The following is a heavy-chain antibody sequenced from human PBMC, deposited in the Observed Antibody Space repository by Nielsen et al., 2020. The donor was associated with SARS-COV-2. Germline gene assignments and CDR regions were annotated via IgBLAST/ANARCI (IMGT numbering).Heavy chain of an antibody. CDR1: GFSLSTARMG. CDR3: ARTIPVLYYDFWSGYYTGFDY. Sequence: SGPTLVKPIETLTLTCTVPGFSLSTARMGVSWIRRPPGKALEWLAHIFSNDEKSYSTSLKSRLTISKDTSKSQVVLTMTNMDPVDTATYYCARTIPVLYYDFWSGYYTGFDYWGQGTLVTVSS. CDR2: IFSNDEK. J-gene: IGHJ4*02. V-gene: IGHV2-26*01. D-gene: IGHD3-3*01.